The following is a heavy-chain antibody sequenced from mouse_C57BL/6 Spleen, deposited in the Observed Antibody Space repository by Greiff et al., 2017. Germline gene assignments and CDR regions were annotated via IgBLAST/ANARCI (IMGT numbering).Heavy chain of an antibody. CDR2: INPSSGYT. Sequence: VTLVESGAELARPGSSVKMSCKASGYTFTSYTMHWVKQRPGQGLEWIGYINPSSGYTKYNQKFKDKATLTVDKSSSTAYMQLSSLTSEDSAVYYCASGGPSAMDGWGTGTSVTVSS. CDR3: ASGGPSAMDG. V-gene: IGHV1-4*01. CDR1: GYTFTSYT. D-gene: IGHD1-1*02. J-gene: IGHJ1*03.